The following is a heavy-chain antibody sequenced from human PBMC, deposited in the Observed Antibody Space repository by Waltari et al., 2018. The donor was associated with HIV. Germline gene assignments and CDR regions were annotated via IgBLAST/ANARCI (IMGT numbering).Heavy chain of an antibody. J-gene: IGHJ6*02. Sequence: EVQLVESGGGLVQPGGSLRLSCAASGFTVSSNYMSWVRQAPGKGLGWVSVIYSGGSTYYADCVKGRFTISRDNSKNTLYLQMNSLRAEDTAVYYCASIAYCGGDCYPRGMDVWGQGTTVTVSS. CDR3: ASIAYCGGDCYPRGMDV. D-gene: IGHD2-21*02. CDR2: IYSGGST. V-gene: IGHV3-66*01. CDR1: GFTVSSNY.